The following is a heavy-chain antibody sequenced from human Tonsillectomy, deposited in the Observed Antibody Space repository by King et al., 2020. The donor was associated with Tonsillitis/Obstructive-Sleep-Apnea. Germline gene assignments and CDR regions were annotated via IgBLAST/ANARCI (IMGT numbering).Heavy chain of an antibody. Sequence: QLVQSGAEVKKPGESLRISCKGSGYSFTSYWISWVRQMPGKGLEWMGRIDPSDSYTNYSPSFQGHVTISADKSISTAYLQWSSLKASDTAMYYCARQSTDYYDFWSGYLDYYYYYMDVWGKGTTVTVSS. V-gene: IGHV5-10-1*01. CDR2: IDPSDSYT. J-gene: IGHJ6*03. CDR1: GYSFTSYW. CDR3: ARQSTDYYDFWSGYLDYYYYYMDV. D-gene: IGHD3-3*01.